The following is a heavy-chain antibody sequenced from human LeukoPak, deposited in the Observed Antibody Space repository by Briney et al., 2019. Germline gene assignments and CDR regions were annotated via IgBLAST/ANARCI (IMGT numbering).Heavy chain of an antibody. V-gene: IGHV1-8*02. CDR1: GGTFSSYD. Sequence: ASVKVSCKASGGTFSSYDINWVRQATGQGLEWMGRMNPNSGNTDYAQKFQGRVTMTRNTSISTAYMELSSLRSEDTAVYYCFDSSGYLGWAWGQGTLVTVSS. CDR2: MNPNSGNT. CDR3: FDSSGYLGWA. J-gene: IGHJ5*02. D-gene: IGHD3-22*01.